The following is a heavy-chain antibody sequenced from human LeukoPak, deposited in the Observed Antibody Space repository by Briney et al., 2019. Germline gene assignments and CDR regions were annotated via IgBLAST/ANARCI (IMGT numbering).Heavy chain of an antibody. CDR1: GFTFNSYW. J-gene: IGHJ3*02. CDR3: ARDRLTNDAFDI. V-gene: IGHV3-74*01. Sequence: GRSLRLSCAASGFTFNSYWMHWVRQAPGKGLVWVSRINSDGSGTSDADFVKGRFTISRDNSKNTLYLQMNSLRAEDTAMYYCARDRLTNDAFDIWGQGTMVTVSS. D-gene: IGHD2-8*01. CDR2: INSDGSGT.